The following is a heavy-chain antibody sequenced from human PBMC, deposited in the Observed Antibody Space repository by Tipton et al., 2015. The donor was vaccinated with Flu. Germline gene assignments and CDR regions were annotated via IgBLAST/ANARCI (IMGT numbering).Heavy chain of an antibody. V-gene: IGHV6-1*01. CDR1: GDSVSSNSAA. CDR2: TYYRAKWYN. D-gene: IGHD3-9*01. Sequence: PGLVKPSQTLSLTCAISGDSVSSNSAAWNWIRQSPSRGLEWLGRTYYRAKWYNDYAVSVKSRITINPDTSKNQFSLQLNSVTPEDTAVYYCASDLAYYDILTGYQGYYYYGMDVRGQGTTVTVSS. J-gene: IGHJ6*02. CDR3: ASDLAYYDILTGYQGYYYYGMDV.